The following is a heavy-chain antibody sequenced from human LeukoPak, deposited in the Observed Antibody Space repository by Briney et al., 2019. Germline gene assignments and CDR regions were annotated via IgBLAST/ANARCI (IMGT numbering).Heavy chain of an antibody. CDR3: ARDPGRSGGSCYTDY. V-gene: IGHV3-21*01. J-gene: IGHJ4*02. CDR2: ISSSGTYI. CDR1: GFTFGSFS. Sequence: GGSLRLSCAASGFTFGSFSMTWVRQAPGKGLEWVSTISSSGTYIYYADSVKGRFTISRDNAKNSLYLQMNSLRAEDTAVYYCARDPGRSGGSCYTDYWGQGTLVTVSS. D-gene: IGHD2-15*01.